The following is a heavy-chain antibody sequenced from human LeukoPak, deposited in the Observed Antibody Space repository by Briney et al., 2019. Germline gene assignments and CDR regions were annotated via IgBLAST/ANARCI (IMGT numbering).Heavy chain of an antibody. D-gene: IGHD2-15*01. CDR3: AKDPTPYCSGGSCYYSDY. CDR2: ISGSGGST. CDR1: GFTFSSYS. V-gene: IGHV3-23*01. Sequence: GGSLRLSCAASGFTFSSYSMNWVRQAPGKGLEWVSAISGSGGSTYYADSVKGRFTISRDNSKNTLYLQMNSLRAEDTAVYYCAKDPTPYCSGGSCYYSDYWGQGTLVTVSS. J-gene: IGHJ4*02.